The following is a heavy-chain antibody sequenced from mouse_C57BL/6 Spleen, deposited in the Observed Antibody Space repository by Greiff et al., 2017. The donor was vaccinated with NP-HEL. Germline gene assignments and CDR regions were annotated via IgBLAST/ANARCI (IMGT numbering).Heavy chain of an antibody. Sequence: QVQLQQPGAELVKPGASVKLSCKASGYTFTSYWMHWVKQRPGQGLEWIGMIHPNSGSTYYNEKFKSKATLTVDKSSSTAYMRLSSLTSEDSAVYYCGGALTHYFDYWGKGTTLTVSS. V-gene: IGHV1-64*01. J-gene: IGHJ2*01. CDR1: GYTFTSYW. CDR3: GGALTHYFDY. D-gene: IGHD4-1*01. CDR2: IHPNSGST.